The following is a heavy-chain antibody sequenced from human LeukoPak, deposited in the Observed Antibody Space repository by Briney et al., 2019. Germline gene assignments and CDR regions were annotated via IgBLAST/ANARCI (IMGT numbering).Heavy chain of an antibody. CDR2: IYTSGST. J-gene: IGHJ6*03. CDR3: ARAAGYTSGGSCYTNYYYHSTDD. CDR1: GGSISSGSYY. Sequence: SETLSLTCTVSGGSISSGSYYWSWIWQPVGKGLEGVVRIYTSGSTNYNPSLKSRVTISVDTSKNQCSLKLSSVTTADTAVYYCARAAGYTSGGSCYTNYYYHSTDDWGKETTVTVSS. V-gene: IGHV4-61*02. D-gene: IGHD2-15*01.